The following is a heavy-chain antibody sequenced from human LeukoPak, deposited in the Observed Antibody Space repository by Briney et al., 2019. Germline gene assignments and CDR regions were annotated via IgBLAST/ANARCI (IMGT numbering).Heavy chain of an antibody. J-gene: IGHJ3*02. Sequence: SETLSLTCAVYGGSFSGYYWSWIRQPPGKGLEWIGYIYYSGSTYYNPSLKSRVTISVDTSENQFSLKLSSVTAADTAVYYCARSTGYSGGFDIWGQGTMVTVSS. CDR1: GGSFSGYY. CDR3: ARSTGYSGGFDI. D-gene: IGHD5-18*01. V-gene: IGHV4-30-4*08. CDR2: IYYSGST.